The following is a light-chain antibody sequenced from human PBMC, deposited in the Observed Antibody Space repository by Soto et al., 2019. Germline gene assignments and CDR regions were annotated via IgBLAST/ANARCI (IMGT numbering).Light chain of an antibody. V-gene: IGKV3-11*01. CDR2: DAS. Sequence: EIVLTQSPATLSLSPGERATLSCRASQSVSSYLAWYQQKPGQAPRLLIYDASNRATGIPARLSGSGSGTDFTLTISSLEPEDFAVYYCQQRSNWPPWTFGQGTKV. CDR1: QSVSSY. J-gene: IGKJ1*01. CDR3: QQRSNWPPWT.